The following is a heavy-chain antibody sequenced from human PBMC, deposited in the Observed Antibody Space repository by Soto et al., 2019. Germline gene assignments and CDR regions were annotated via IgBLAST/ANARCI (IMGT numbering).Heavy chain of an antibody. V-gene: IGHV3-23*01. Sequence: EVQLLESGGGLVQHGGSLRLSCAASGFTFNNYVMSWVRRAPGKGLEWVSAITGGGDNTYLADSVKGRFTISRDNSKNTLYLQLNHLSAEDTALYYCAKEMRGWGTFDYWGKGTLVTVSS. CDR1: GFTFNNYV. D-gene: IGHD6-19*01. J-gene: IGHJ4*02. CDR3: AKEMRGWGTFDY. CDR2: ITGGGDNT.